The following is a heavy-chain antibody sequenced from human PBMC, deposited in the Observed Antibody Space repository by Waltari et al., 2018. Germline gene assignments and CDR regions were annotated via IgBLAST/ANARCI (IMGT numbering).Heavy chain of an antibody. CDR2: IRHDASNK. V-gene: IGHV3-30*02. J-gene: IGHJ4*02. CDR3: QFVHWNGDFDF. CDR1: GFPFPSYA. D-gene: IGHD1-1*01. Sequence: QVQVVESGGGVVRPGGSLRLSWAASGFPFPSYAMHWVRQAPGKGLEWIAFIRHDASNKFYVDSVKGRFTISRDVSSHTLYLQMDRLRSEDTAVYFCQFVHWNGDFDFWGQGTLVTVSS.